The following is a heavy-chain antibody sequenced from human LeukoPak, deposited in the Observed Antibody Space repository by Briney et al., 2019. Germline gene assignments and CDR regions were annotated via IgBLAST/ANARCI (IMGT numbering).Heavy chain of an antibody. CDR3: ARDNTETQGFDY. Sequence: QPGGSLRLSCAASGFTVSSNYMSWVRQAPGKGLEWVSVIYSGGSTYYADSVKGRFTISRDNSKNTLYLQMNSLRAEDTAVYYCARDNTETQGFDYWGQGTLVTVSS. CDR1: GFTVSSNY. CDR2: IYSGGST. J-gene: IGHJ4*02. D-gene: IGHD2-2*02. V-gene: IGHV3-66*01.